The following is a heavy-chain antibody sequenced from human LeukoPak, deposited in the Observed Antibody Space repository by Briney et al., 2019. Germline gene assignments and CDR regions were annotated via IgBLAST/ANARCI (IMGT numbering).Heavy chain of an antibody. CDR3: ASLDGGNSD. J-gene: IGHJ1*01. Sequence: GGSLRLSCAASGFSFSTYSMNWVRQAPGKGLEWVSPITSTSSYIFYAESVKGRFTISRDNAKNSLYLQMNSLGAEDTAVYYCASLDGGNSDWGQGTLVTVSS. D-gene: IGHD4-23*01. CDR1: GFSFSTYS. CDR2: ITSTSSYI. V-gene: IGHV3-21*01.